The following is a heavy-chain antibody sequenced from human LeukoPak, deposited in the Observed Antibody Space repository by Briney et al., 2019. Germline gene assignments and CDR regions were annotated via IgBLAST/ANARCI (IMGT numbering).Heavy chain of an antibody. CDR3: ASEHFDCSSTSCYVARDV. CDR1: GGSISSSSYY. CDR2: IYYSGST. D-gene: IGHD2-2*01. V-gene: IGHV4-39*07. Sequence: PSETLSLTCTVSGGSISSSSYYWGWIRQPPGKGLEWIGSIYYSGSTYYNPSLKSRVTISVDTSKNQFSLKLSSVTAADTAVYYCASEHFDCSSTSCYVARDVWGQGTTVTVSS. J-gene: IGHJ6*02.